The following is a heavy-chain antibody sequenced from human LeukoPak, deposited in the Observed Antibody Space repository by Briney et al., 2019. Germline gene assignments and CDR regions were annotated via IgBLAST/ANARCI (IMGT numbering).Heavy chain of an antibody. CDR2: FDPEDGET. Sequence: ASVKVSCKVSGYTLTELSMHWVRQAPGKGLEWMGGFDPEDGETIYAQKFQGRVTMTEDTSTDTAYMELSSLRSEDTAVYYCATALDIVATIAPGGYWGQGTLVTVSS. J-gene: IGHJ4*02. D-gene: IGHD5-12*01. CDR3: ATALDIVATIAPGGY. CDR1: GYTLTELS. V-gene: IGHV1-24*01.